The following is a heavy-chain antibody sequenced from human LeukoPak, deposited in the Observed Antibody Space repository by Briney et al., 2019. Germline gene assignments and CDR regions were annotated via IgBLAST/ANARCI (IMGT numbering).Heavy chain of an antibody. Sequence: ASVKVSCKASGYTFTGYYMHWVRQAPGQGLEWMGWINPNSGGTNYAQKFQGRVTMTRVTSISTAYMELSRLRSDDTAVYYCAREVVGATSYYFDYWGQGTLVTVSS. CDR2: INPNSGGT. CDR3: AREVVGATSYYFDY. D-gene: IGHD2-15*01. CDR1: GYTFTGYY. J-gene: IGHJ4*02. V-gene: IGHV1-2*02.